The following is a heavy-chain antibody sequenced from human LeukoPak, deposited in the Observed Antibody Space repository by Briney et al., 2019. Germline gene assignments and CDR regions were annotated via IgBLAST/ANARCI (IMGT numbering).Heavy chain of an antibody. J-gene: IGHJ4*02. V-gene: IGHV1-69*13. D-gene: IGHD3-3*01. CDR2: IIPIFGTA. CDR1: GGTFRSYA. CDR3: ASSERSFGVVITAPIDY. Sequence: ASVKVSCKASGGTFRSYAISWVRQAPGQGLEWMGGIIPIFGTANYAQKFQGRVTITADESTSTAYMELSSLRSEDTAVYYCASSERSFGVVITAPIDYWGQGTLVTVSS.